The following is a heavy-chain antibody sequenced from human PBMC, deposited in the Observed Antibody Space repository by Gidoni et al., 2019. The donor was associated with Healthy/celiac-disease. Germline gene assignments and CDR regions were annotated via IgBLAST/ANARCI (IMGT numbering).Heavy chain of an antibody. Sequence: QVQLQESGPGLVKPSQTLSLTCTVSGGSISSGGYYWSWIRQHPGKGLEWIGYIYYSGSTYYNPSLKSRVTISVDTSKNQFSLKLSSVTAADTAVYYCARGGSDSSSRWGPSRHAFDIWGQGTMVTVSS. CDR2: IYYSGST. D-gene: IGHD6-6*01. V-gene: IGHV4-31*03. CDR1: GGSISSGGYY. J-gene: IGHJ3*02. CDR3: ARGGSDSSSRWGPSRHAFDI.